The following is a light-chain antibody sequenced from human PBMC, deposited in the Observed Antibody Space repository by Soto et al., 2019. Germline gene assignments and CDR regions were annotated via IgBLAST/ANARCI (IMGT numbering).Light chain of an antibody. CDR3: AAWDDSLNGHV. J-gene: IGLJ1*01. V-gene: IGLV1-44*01. CDR1: SSNIGSNA. Sequence: QPVLTQPPSTSGTPGQRVTMSCSGSSSNIGSNAVNWYQQLPGTAPQLLIYSNNQRPSGVPDRFSGSKSGTSASLAIRGLQSGDEADYYCAAWDDSLNGHVFGTGTKVTVL. CDR2: SNN.